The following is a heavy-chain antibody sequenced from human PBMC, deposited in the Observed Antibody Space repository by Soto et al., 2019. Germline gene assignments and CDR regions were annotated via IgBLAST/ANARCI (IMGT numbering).Heavy chain of an antibody. D-gene: IGHD6-19*01. CDR3: ARDMRIAVTGGPFHSDY. Sequence: ASVKVSCKTSGYIFTSYGFNWVRQAPGQGLEWMGWISANNGNTNYAQKFQGRVTMTTDTSTSTAYMELRTLRSDDTAMYYCARDMRIAVTGGPFHSDYWGQGTLVTVSS. CDR1: GYIFTSYG. V-gene: IGHV1-18*01. CDR2: ISANNGNT. J-gene: IGHJ4*02.